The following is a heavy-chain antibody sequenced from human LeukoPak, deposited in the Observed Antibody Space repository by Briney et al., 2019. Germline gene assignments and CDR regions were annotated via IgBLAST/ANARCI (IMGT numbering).Heavy chain of an antibody. CDR2: INPNSGGT. V-gene: IGHV1-2*02. Sequence: ASVKVSCKASGYTFTGYYMHWVRQAPGQGLEWMGWINPNSGGTNYAQKFQGRVTMTRDTPISTAYMELSRLRSDDTAVYYCARVTRIAAAGRPVRHYGMDVWGQGTTVTVSS. CDR1: GYTFTGYY. CDR3: ARVTRIAAAGRPVRHYGMDV. D-gene: IGHD6-13*01. J-gene: IGHJ6*02.